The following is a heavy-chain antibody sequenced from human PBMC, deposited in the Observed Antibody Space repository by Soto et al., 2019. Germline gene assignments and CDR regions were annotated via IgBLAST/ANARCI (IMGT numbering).Heavy chain of an antibody. Sequence: QVQLVQSGTEVKKPGASVKVSCKASGYTFTNYGITWVRQAPGQGIEWMGWISADNGVTNYAQKLQGRVTMTTDTATSTGYMELRNLRSDDTAVYYCARRGVLPDYWGQGTLVTVSS. CDR3: ARRGVLPDY. D-gene: IGHD3-10*01. CDR1: GYTFTNYG. V-gene: IGHV1-18*01. CDR2: ISADNGVT. J-gene: IGHJ4*02.